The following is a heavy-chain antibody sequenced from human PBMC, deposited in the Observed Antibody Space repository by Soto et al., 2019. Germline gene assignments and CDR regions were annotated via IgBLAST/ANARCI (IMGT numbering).Heavy chain of an antibody. CDR2: IYYSGST. CDR1: GGSISSYY. D-gene: IGHD5-18*01. V-gene: IGHV4-59*01. J-gene: IGHJ4*02. Sequence: SETLSLTCTVSGGSISSYYWSWIRQPPGKGLEWIGYIYYSGSTNYNPSLKSRVTISVDTSKNQFSLKLSSVTAADTAVYYCARDVDTAMGYFDYWGQGTLVTVSS. CDR3: ARDVDTAMGYFDY.